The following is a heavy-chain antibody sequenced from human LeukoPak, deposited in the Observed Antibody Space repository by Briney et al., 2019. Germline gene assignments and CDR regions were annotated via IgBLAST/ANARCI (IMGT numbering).Heavy chain of an antibody. V-gene: IGHV1-8*02. CDR2: LNPNTGST. CDR3: AITTLDY. J-gene: IGHJ4*02. Sequence: ASVKVSCKASGYTFTSYGISWVRQAPGQGLEWMGWLNPNTGSTGSPQKFQGRVTMTLNSSISTAYMELSSLRSEDTAVYYCAITTLDYWGQGTLVTVSS. CDR1: GYTFTSYG. D-gene: IGHD3-22*01.